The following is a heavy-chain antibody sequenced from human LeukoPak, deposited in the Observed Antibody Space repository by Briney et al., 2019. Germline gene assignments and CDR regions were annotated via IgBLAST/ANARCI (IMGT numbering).Heavy chain of an antibody. CDR2: IYHSGST. V-gene: IGHV4-4*02. Sequence: PSETLSLTCAVSGDSISSSQWWSWVRQPPGKGLEWIGEIYHSGSTNYNPSLKSRVTISVDKSKNQFSLKLSSVTAADTAVYYCARDSLSLGWFDPWGQGTLVTVSS. CDR1: GDSISSSQW. CDR3: ARDSLSLGWFDP. J-gene: IGHJ5*02.